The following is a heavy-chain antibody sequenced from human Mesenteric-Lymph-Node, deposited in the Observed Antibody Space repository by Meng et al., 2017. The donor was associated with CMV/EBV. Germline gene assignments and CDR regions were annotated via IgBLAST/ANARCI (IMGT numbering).Heavy chain of an antibody. D-gene: IGHD3-10*01. CDR1: GFTFSSYW. Sequence: GGSLRLSCAASGFTFSSYWMSWVRQAPGKGLEWVAVISYDGSNKYYADSVKGRFTISRDNSKNTLYLQMNSLRAEDTAVYYCARDRRFGGYYYYGMDVWGQGTTVTVSS. V-gene: IGHV3-30*03. J-gene: IGHJ6*02. CDR3: ARDRRFGGYYYYGMDV. CDR2: ISYDGSNK.